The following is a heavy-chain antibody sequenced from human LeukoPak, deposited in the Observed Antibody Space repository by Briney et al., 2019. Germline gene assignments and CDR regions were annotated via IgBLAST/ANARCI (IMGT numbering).Heavy chain of an antibody. CDR1: GFTFSGSG. CDR2: IRYHGSDK. D-gene: IGHD2-2*01. CDR3: ARSRKGYQLLSTNRDYYYMDV. V-gene: IGHV3-30*02. J-gene: IGHJ6*03. Sequence: GESLRLSCAASGFTFSGSGMHWVRQAPGKGLEWVAFIRYHGSDKFYADSVKGRFTISRDNAKNSLYLQMNSLRAEDTAVYYCARSRKGYQLLSTNRDYYYMDVWGKGTTVTVSS.